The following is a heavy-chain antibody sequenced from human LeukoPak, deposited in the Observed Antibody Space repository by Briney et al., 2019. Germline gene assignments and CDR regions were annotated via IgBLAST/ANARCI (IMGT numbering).Heavy chain of an antibody. J-gene: IGHJ5*02. CDR2: INTGSDSI. Sequence: GGSLRLSCEASGFTFSSYGMNWVRQAPGKGLEWVSYINTGSDSIYYADSVKGRFTISRDNAKNSLYLQMNSLRAEDTAVYYCARDDGDDYGDHRWFDPWGQGTLVTVSS. CDR3: ARDDGDDYGDHRWFDP. V-gene: IGHV3-48*04. CDR1: GFTFSSYG. D-gene: IGHD4-17*01.